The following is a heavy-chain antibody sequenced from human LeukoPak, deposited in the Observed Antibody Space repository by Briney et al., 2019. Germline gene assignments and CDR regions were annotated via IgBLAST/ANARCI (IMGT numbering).Heavy chain of an antibody. CDR1: GFTFSTYG. J-gene: IGHJ4*02. D-gene: IGHD2-2*01. CDR3: ARGPGIVVVPAPFDY. Sequence: GGSLGLSCAASGFTFSTYGMHWVRQAPGKGLEWVAFIRYDGTNKYYAGSVKGRFTISRDNAKNSLYLQMNSLRAEDTAVYYCARGPGIVVVPAPFDYWGQGTLVTVSS. CDR2: IRYDGTNK. V-gene: IGHV3-30*02.